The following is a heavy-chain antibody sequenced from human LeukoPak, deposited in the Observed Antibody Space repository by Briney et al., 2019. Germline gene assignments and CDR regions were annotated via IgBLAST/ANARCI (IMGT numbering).Heavy chain of an antibody. D-gene: IGHD3-22*01. Sequence: GGSLRLSCAASGFTFSSYWMHWVRQAPRKGLVWVSRINSDGSSTSYADSVKGRFTISRDNAKNTLYLQMNSLRAEDTAVYYCARAKGYSRRAFDIWGQGTMVTVSS. J-gene: IGHJ3*02. CDR3: ARAKGYSRRAFDI. V-gene: IGHV3-74*01. CDR1: GFTFSSYW. CDR2: INSDGSST.